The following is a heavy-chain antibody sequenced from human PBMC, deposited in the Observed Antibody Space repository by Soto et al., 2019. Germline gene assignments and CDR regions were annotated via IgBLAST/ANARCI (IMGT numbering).Heavy chain of an antibody. CDR2: ISAFNGDT. Sequence: QVQLVQSGTEVKKSGASVNVSCKAFGYTFTSYGFSWVRQVPGQGLEWLGWISAFNGDTQYAQTMKGRLTVTTDTSKTTVHMELRSLTPADTAVYYCTREAGWQRMVPYDWGQGTLVTVS. D-gene: IGHD6-25*01. CDR1: GYTFTSYG. CDR3: TREAGWQRMVPYD. J-gene: IGHJ4*02. V-gene: IGHV1-18*04.